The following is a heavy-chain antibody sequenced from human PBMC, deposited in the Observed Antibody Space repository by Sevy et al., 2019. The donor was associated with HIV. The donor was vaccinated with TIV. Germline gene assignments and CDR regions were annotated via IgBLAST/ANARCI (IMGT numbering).Heavy chain of an antibody. CDR2: INPNSGAT. D-gene: IGHD6-13*01. CDR1: GYTFTGYY. V-gene: IGHV1-2*02. CDR3: ARGRIAAAGGHYFDY. J-gene: IGHJ4*02. Sequence: KISCKASGYTFTGYYMYWVRQAPGQGLEWLGWINPNSGATNYAQKFQGRVTMTRDTSISTAYMELSRLRSDDTAIYYCARGRIAAAGGHYFDYWGQGTLVTVSS.